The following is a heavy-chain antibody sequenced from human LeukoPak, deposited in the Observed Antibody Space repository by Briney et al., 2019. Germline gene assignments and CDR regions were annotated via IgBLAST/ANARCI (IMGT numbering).Heavy chain of an antibody. J-gene: IGHJ3*02. V-gene: IGHV4-34*01. Sequence: SETLSLTCAVYGGSFSGYYWSWIRQPPGKGLEWIREINHSGSTNYNPSLKSRVTISVDTSKNQFSLKLSSVTAADTAVYYCARHSIDSDGDYGNAFDIWGQGTMVTVSS. D-gene: IGHD4-17*01. CDR1: GGSFSGYY. CDR2: INHSGST. CDR3: ARHSIDSDGDYGNAFDI.